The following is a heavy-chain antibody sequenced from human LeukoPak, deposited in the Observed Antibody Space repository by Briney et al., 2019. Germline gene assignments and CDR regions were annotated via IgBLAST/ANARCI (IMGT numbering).Heavy chain of an antibody. CDR3: ARDRVAWFDP. Sequence: SETLSLTCTVSGGSISSGSYYWSWIRQPAGKGLEWIGRIYTSGSTNYNPSLKSRVTISVDTSKNQFSLKLSSVTAADTAVYYCARDRVAWFDPWGQGTLVIVSS. CDR1: GGSISSGSYY. CDR2: IYTSGST. V-gene: IGHV4-61*02. J-gene: IGHJ5*02.